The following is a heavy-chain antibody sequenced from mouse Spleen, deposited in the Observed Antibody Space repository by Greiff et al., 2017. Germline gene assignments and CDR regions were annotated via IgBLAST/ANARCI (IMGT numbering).Heavy chain of an antibody. CDR1: GFTFSSYA. CDR3: ARQGGYDYPWFAY. J-gene: IGHJ3*01. CDR2: ISSGGGNT. Sequence: EVKLMESGGGLVKLGGSLKLSCAASGFTFSSYAMSWVRQTPEKRLEWVATISSGGGNTYYPDSVKGRFTISRDNAKNTLYLQMSSLKSEDTAMYYCARQGGYDYPWFAYWGQGTLVTVSA. D-gene: IGHD2-4*01. V-gene: IGHV5-9*04.